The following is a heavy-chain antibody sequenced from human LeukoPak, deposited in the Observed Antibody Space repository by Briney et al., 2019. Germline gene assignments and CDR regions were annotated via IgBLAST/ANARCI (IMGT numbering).Heavy chain of an antibody. CDR2: ISYSGST. V-gene: IGHV4-59*08. D-gene: IGHD3-10*01. J-gene: IGHJ4*02. Sequence: SETLSLTCTVSGASISSYYWSWIRQPPGKGLEWIGYISYSGSTNYNPSLKSRATISADTSKNQVSLTLSSVTAADTAVYYCARHPELYFFDYWGQGTLVTVSS. CDR1: GASISSYY. CDR3: ARHPELYFFDY.